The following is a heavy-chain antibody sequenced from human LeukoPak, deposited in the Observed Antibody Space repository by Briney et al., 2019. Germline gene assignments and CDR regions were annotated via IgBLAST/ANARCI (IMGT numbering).Heavy chain of an antibody. CDR2: ISPSGTT. V-gene: IGHV4-59*01. CDR3: ARTSTITYYYDSGGCLNFAS. Sequence: SETLTLTCAVSGGSMRSFYMSWIRQSPGKGLEWIGYISPSGTTKYNPSLKNRVTISEDTANYPFSLSLSCVTAADTAVYYCARTSTITYYYDSGGCLNFASWGPRALVTVSS. D-gene: IGHD3-22*01. CDR1: GGSMRSFY. J-gene: IGHJ4*02.